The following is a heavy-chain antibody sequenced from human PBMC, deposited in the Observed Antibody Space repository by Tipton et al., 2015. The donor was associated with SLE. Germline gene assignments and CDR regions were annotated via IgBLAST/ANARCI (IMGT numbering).Heavy chain of an antibody. V-gene: IGHV4-59*12. J-gene: IGHJ6*03. CDR3: ARGVAGYFHFCYMDV. CDR1: GGSISSYY. CDR2: IYYSGST. Sequence: TLSLTCTVSGGSISSYYWSWVRQPPGKGLEWIGYIYYSGSTNYNPSLKSRVTISVDTSKNQFSLKLSSVTAADTAIYYCARGVAGYFHFCYMDVWAKGTTVTIS.